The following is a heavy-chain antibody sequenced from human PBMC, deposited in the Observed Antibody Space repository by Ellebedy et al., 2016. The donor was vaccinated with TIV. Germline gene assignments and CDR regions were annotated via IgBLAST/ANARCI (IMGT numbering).Heavy chain of an antibody. CDR1: GFTFSSYA. CDR3: AKGRGGGSDSSAPRYYFDY. Sequence: PGGSLRLSCAASGFTFSSYAMSWVRQAPGTGLEWVSTISNTGSRTYYEDSVEGRFIISRDNSKKTLYLQMNSLRAEDTAVYYCAKGRGGGSDSSAPRYYFDYWGLGTLVTVSS. CDR2: ISNTGSRT. V-gene: IGHV3-23*01. J-gene: IGHJ4*02. D-gene: IGHD3-22*01.